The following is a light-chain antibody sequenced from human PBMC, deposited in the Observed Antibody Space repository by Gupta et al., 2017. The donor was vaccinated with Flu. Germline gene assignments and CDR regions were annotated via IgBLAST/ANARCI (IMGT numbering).Light chain of an antibody. Sequence: EIVMTQSPASLSVSPGESATFSCKASQSIRNNLAWFQEKPGQTPRLLIYGASTRAAGVPVRFGGSGSGTDFTLTISSLQSEDFAVYYCQQYNDGPPQHSFGQGTKLEIK. V-gene: IGKV3-15*01. CDR2: GAS. CDR1: QSIRNN. J-gene: IGKJ2*03. CDR3: QQYNDGPPQHS.